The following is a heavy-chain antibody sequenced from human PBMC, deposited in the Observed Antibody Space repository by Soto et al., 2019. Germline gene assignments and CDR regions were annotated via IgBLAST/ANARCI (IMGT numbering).Heavy chain of an antibody. CDR2: ISAYNGNT. CDR1: GYTVTSYG. Sequence: QVQLVQSGAEVKKPGASVKVSCKASGYTVTSYGFSWVRQAPGEGLEWMGWISAYNGNTNYAQKLQGRVTMTTDTSTSTAYMELRSLRSDDTAVYYCAREGSRPYYYYGMDVWGQGTTVTVSS. CDR3: AREGSRPYYYYGMDV. J-gene: IGHJ6*02. D-gene: IGHD1-26*01. V-gene: IGHV1-18*01.